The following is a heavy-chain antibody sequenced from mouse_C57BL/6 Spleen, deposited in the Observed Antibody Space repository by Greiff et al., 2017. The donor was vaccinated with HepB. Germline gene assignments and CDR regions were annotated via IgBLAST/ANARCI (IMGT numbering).Heavy chain of an antibody. CDR1: GYTFTSYD. D-gene: IGHD2-5*01. Sequence: QVQLQQSGPGLVKPGASGKLSCKASGYTFTSYDINWVKQRPGQGLGWIGWIYPREGSTKYNEKFKGKATLTVDTSSSTAYMELHSLTSEDSAVYFCASKAYYSNYVYFDVWGTGTTVTVSS. CDR2: IYPREGST. CDR3: ASKAYYSNYVYFDV. V-gene: IGHV1-85*01. J-gene: IGHJ1*03.